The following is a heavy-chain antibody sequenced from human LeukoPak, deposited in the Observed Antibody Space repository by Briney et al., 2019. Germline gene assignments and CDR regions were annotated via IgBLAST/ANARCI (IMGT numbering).Heavy chain of an antibody. V-gene: IGHV3-48*04. CDR2: ISSSSSTI. CDR3: AKDCGGDCYYWFDP. Sequence: GGSLRLPCAASGFTFSSYSMNWVRQAPGKGLEWVSYISSSSSTIYYADSVKGRFTISRDNAKNSLYLQMNSLRAEDTAVYYCAKDCGGDCYYWFDPWGQGTLVTVSS. J-gene: IGHJ5*02. D-gene: IGHD2-21*02. CDR1: GFTFSSYS.